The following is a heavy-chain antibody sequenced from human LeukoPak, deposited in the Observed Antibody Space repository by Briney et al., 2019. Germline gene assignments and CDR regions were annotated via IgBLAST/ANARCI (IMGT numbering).Heavy chain of an antibody. CDR2: IYSGGST. J-gene: IGHJ4*02. Sequence: GGSLRLSCAASGFTVSSNYMSWVRQAPGKGLEWVSVIYSGGSTYYADSVKGRFTISRDNSKNTLYLQMNSLRAEDTAVYYCAKFRPYSSSSFDYWGQGTLVTVSS. CDR1: GFTVSSNY. CDR3: AKFRPYSSSSFDY. D-gene: IGHD6-13*01. V-gene: IGHV3-53*01.